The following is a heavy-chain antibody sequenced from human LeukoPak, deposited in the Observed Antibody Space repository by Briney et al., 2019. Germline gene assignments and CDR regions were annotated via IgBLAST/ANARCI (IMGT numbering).Heavy chain of an antibody. Sequence: PGGSLRLSCAASGFTFSSYWMSWVRQAPGKGLEWVSSISSSSSYIYYADSVKGRFTISRDNAKNSLYLQMDSLRAEDTAVYYCARDGDGVIIVWGQGTLVTVSS. CDR2: ISSSSSYI. V-gene: IGHV3-21*01. CDR3: ARDGDGVIIV. CDR1: GFTFSSYW. D-gene: IGHD3-3*01. J-gene: IGHJ4*02.